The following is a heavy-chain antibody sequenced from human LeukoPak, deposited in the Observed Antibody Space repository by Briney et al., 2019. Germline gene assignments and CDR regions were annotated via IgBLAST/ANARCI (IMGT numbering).Heavy chain of an antibody. Sequence: GGSLRLSCAASGFTFDSYAMSWVRQTPGKGLQWVASINTAGDNTYTVNPVKGRFTISRDNLKNTLYLQMNSLRVEGTAIYYCAKGIGAFANNWFDPWGQGTLVTVSS. V-gene: IGHV3-23*01. CDR1: GFTFDSYA. CDR2: INTAGDNT. J-gene: IGHJ5*02. CDR3: AKGIGAFANNWFDP. D-gene: IGHD4/OR15-4a*01.